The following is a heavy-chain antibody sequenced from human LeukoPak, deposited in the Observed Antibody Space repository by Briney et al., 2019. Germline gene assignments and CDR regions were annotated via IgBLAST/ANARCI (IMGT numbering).Heavy chain of an antibody. CDR2: IYYSGST. D-gene: IGHD3-3*01. Sequence: SETLSLTCTVSGGSISSGDYYWSWIRQPPGKGLEWIGYIYYSGSTYYNPSLKSRVTISVDTSKNQFSLKLSSVTAADTAVYYCARGNVLRFLEWLLLSRFDPWGQGTLVTVSS. CDR3: ARGNVLRFLEWLLLSRFDP. J-gene: IGHJ5*02. CDR1: GGSISSGDYY. V-gene: IGHV4-30-4*08.